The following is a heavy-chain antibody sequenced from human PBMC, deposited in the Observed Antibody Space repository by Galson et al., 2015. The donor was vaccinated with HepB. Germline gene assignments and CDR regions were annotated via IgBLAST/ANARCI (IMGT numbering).Heavy chain of an antibody. CDR1: GFTFSSYW. Sequence: SLRLSCAASGFTFSSYWMSWVRQAPGKGLEWVANIKQDGSEKYYVDSVKGRFTISRDNAKNSLYLQMNSLRAEDTAVYYCARLHNYYDSSGYYTDYWGQGTLVTVSS. D-gene: IGHD3-22*01. V-gene: IGHV3-7*03. CDR2: IKQDGSEK. J-gene: IGHJ4*02. CDR3: ARLHNYYDSSGYYTDY.